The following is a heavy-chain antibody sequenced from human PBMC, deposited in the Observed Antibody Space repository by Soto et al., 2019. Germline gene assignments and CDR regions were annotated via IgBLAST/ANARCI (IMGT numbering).Heavy chain of an antibody. CDR1: GGSISNSFYY. CDR2: IYYSGNT. D-gene: IGHD6-13*01. Sequence: QLQLQESGPGLVKSSETLSLTCTVSGGSISNSFYYWGWIRQPPGKGLEWIGSIYYSGNTYYNPSLKSRVPISVDTSKKQFSLKLSSVTAADTAVYYCARLRAAAGFGADYWGQGTLVTVSS. J-gene: IGHJ4*02. V-gene: IGHV4-39*01. CDR3: ARLRAAAGFGADY.